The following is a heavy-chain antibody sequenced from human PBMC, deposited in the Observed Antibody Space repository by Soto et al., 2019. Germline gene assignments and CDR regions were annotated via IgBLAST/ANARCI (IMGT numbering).Heavy chain of an antibody. D-gene: IGHD3-10*01. J-gene: IGHJ4*02. Sequence: QITLKESGPTLVKPTQPLTLTCTFSGFSLSTSGVGVGWIRQPPGKALEWLALIYWDDDKRYSPSLKSRLTITKDTSKNQVVLTMTNMDPVDTATYYCAHSLQLLWFGDGYFDYWGQGTLVTVSS. CDR1: GFSLSTSGVG. CDR3: AHSLQLLWFGDGYFDY. CDR2: IYWDDDK. V-gene: IGHV2-5*02.